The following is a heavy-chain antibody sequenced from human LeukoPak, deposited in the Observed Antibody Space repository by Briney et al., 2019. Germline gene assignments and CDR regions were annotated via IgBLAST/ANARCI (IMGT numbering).Heavy chain of an antibody. J-gene: IGHJ4*02. Sequence: SETLSLTCAVSGYSFSIGYYWGWVRQAPGKGLEWIGSIYHTGSTDYNPSLKSRLTISVDMSKNQFSLNLSSVTAADTAVYYCARVKDDSVWRTYRWWGQGMLVTVSS. CDR1: GYSFSIGYY. CDR2: IYHTGST. V-gene: IGHV4-38-2*01. D-gene: IGHD3-16*02. CDR3: ARVKDDSVWRTYRW.